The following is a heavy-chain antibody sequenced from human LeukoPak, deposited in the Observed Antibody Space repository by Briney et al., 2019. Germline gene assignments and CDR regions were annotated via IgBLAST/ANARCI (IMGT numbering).Heavy chain of an antibody. CDR1: GFTFSNYA. Sequence: GGSLRLSCAASGFTFSNYAMSWVRQAPGKGLEWVSGKNGSGGSTYYADSVKGRFTISRDNSKNTLYLQMNSLRAEDTAVYYCAKRSSTDVWGSYADCWGQGTLVTVSS. CDR3: AKRSSTDVWGSYADC. V-gene: IGHV3-23*01. D-gene: IGHD3-16*01. CDR2: KNGSGGST. J-gene: IGHJ4*02.